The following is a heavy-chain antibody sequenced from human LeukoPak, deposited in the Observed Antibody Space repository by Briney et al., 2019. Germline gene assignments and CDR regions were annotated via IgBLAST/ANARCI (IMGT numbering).Heavy chain of an antibody. CDR1: GGSISSGGYS. CDR2: IYHSGST. CDR3: ARLDTGYIDY. V-gene: IGHV4-30-2*01. J-gene: IGHJ4*02. D-gene: IGHD1-14*01. Sequence: SETLSLTCAVSGGSISSGGYSWSWIRQPPGKGLEWIGYIYHSGSTYYNPSLKSRVTISVDRSKNQFSLKLSSVTAADTAVYYCARLDTGYIDYWGQGTLVTVSS.